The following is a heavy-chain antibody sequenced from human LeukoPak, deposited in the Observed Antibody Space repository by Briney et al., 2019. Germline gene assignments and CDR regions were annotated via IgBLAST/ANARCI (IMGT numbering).Heavy chain of an antibody. CDR1: GYSISDGFY. CDR2: IF. J-gene: IGHJ4*02. Sequence: SETLSLTCTVSGYSISDGFYWDWIRQTPGQGLEWIGSIFYNPSLKSRVTISADTSKNHFSLNLNSVTASDTAVYYCARGVGDTTFGLADYWGQGTLVTVSS. D-gene: IGHD1-26*01. CDR3: ARGVGDTTFGLADY. V-gene: IGHV4-38-2*02.